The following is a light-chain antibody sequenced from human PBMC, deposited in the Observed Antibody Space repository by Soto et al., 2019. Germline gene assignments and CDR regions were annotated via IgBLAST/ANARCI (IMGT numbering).Light chain of an antibody. Sequence: IQMKQSASAVSASVGDRVTITCRASQSISDWLAWYQQQPGKAPKFLIYDASSLESGVPSRFSGSGSGTDFTLTISSLQSEDFATYYCQQYYSYPITSGQRTRTEIK. J-gene: IGKJ5*01. CDR3: QQYYSYPIT. CDR1: QSISDW. V-gene: IGKV1-5*01. CDR2: DAS.